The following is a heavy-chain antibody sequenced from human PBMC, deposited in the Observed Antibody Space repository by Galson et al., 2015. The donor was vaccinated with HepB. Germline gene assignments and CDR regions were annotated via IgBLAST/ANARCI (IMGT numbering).Heavy chain of an antibody. D-gene: IGHD6-6*01. CDR2: INHSGST. V-gene: IGHV4-34*01. Sequence: ETLSLTCAVYGGSFSGYYWGWIRQPPGKGLEWIGEINHSGSTNYNPSLKSRVTISVDTSKNQFSLKLSSVTAADTAVYYCARAGGAARPVPKAGGRLVYWGQGTLVTVSS. J-gene: IGHJ4*02. CDR3: ARAGGAARPVPKAGGRLVY. CDR1: GGSFSGYY.